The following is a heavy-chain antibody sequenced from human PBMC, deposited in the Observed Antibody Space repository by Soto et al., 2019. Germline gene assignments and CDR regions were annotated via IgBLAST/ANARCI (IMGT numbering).Heavy chain of an antibody. Sequence: PGGSLRLSCAASGFTFSSYAMHWVRQAPGKGLEWVAVISYDGSNKYYADSVKGRFTISRDNSKNTLYLQMNSLRAEDTAVYYCASGSIAVAGTFDYWGQGTLVTVSS. J-gene: IGHJ4*02. CDR3: ASGSIAVAGTFDY. V-gene: IGHV3-30-3*01. D-gene: IGHD6-19*01. CDR1: GFTFSSYA. CDR2: ISYDGSNK.